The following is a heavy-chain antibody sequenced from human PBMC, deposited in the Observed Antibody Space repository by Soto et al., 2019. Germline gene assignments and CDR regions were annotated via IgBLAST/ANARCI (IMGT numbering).Heavy chain of an antibody. D-gene: IGHD2-15*01. CDR3: ARRVDCSGGSCYADY. CDR1: GYTFTNYG. J-gene: IGHJ4*02. CDR2: INADNGNT. Sequence: QVQLVQSGAEVKEPGASVKVSCKASGYTFTNYGITWVRQAPGQGLEWMGWINADNGNTNFAQKGQGRATMTTDTSTSTAYMELRSLTYDDTAMYFCARRVDCSGGSCYADYWGQGTLVSVSS. V-gene: IGHV1-18*01.